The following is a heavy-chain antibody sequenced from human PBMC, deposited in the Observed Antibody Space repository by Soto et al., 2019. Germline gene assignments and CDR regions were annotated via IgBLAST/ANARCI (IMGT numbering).Heavy chain of an antibody. J-gene: IGHJ6*02. CDR1: GFTYTDFA. CDR2: ISYDGSDK. D-gene: IGHD3-22*01. CDR3: ARRAWDSYSAIDV. V-gene: IGHV3-30*09. Sequence: VQLVESGGGEVQPGRSLRLSCAASGFTYTDFALHWVRQAPGKGLEWVAIISYDGSDKYYADSVKGRFAISRANPKNTLYLEMNSLRPEDTAVYFCARRAWDSYSAIDVWGQGTTVTVFS.